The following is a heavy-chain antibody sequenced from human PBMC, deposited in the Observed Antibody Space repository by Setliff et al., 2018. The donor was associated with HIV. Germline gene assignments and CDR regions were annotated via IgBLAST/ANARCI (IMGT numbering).Heavy chain of an antibody. CDR1: GGSISNYY. CDR3: ARIIYSGFDSGYYIDY. V-gene: IGHV2-70*11. D-gene: IGHD5-12*01. Sequence: TLSLTCTVSGGSISNYYWSWIRQPPGKALEWLARIDWDDDKYYSTSLKTRLTISKDTSKNQVVLTMTNMDPVDTATYYCARIIYSGFDSGYYIDYWGQGTLVTVSS. CDR2: IDWDDDK. J-gene: IGHJ4*02.